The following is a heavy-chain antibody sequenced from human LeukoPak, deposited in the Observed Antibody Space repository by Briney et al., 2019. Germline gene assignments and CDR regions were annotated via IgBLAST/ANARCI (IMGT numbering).Heavy chain of an antibody. V-gene: IGHV4-59*08. CDR1: GGSISSYY. CDR3: ARLHYDFWSGYKFDY. Sequence: SETLSLTCTVPGGSISSYYWSWIRQPPGKGLEWIGYIYYSGSTNYNPSLKSRVTISVDTSKNQFSLKLSSVTAADTAVYYCARLHYDFWSGYKFDYWGQGTLVTVSS. J-gene: IGHJ4*02. D-gene: IGHD3-3*01. CDR2: IYYSGST.